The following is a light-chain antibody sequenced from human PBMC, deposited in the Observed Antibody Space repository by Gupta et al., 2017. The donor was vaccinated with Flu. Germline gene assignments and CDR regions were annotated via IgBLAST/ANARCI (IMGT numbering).Light chain of an antibody. CDR2: STN. CDR1: SGSIFSARY. CDR3: LLYLGSGTSL. V-gene: IGLV8-61*01. J-gene: IGLJ2*01. Sequence: QTVVTQEPSLSVSPGGTVTLTCDLTSGSIFSARYVRWYQQTPGQPPRTLMYSTNTRSSGVPDRFFGSILGNKAALTITGARAEDECDYYWLLYLGSGTSLFGGGTRLTV.